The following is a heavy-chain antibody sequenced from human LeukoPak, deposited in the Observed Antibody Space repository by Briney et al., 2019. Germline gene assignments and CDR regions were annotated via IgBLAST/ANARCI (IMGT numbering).Heavy chain of an antibody. CDR1: GYSFTSYW. Sequence: GESLKISCKGSGYSFTSYWISWVRQMPGKGLEWMGRIDPSDAYTNYSPSFQGHVTISADKSISTAYLQWSSLKASDTAMYYCARLVVPAAKAGDYWGQGTLVTVSS. CDR3: ARLVVPAAKAGDY. CDR2: IDPSDAYT. D-gene: IGHD2-2*01. V-gene: IGHV5-10-1*01. J-gene: IGHJ4*02.